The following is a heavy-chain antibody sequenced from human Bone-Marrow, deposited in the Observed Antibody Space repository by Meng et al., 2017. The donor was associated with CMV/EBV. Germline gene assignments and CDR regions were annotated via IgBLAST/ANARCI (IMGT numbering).Heavy chain of an antibody. CDR2: TRNKANSYTT. CDR3: ARGDIVVVPAAIHYYYYGMDV. CDR1: GFTFSDHY. J-gene: IGHJ6*02. D-gene: IGHD2-2*02. V-gene: IGHV3-72*01. Sequence: GGSLRLSCAASGFTFSDHYMDWVRQAPGKGLEWVGRTRNKANSYTTEYAASVKGRFTIARDDSKNSLYLQMNSLKTEDTAVYYCARGDIVVVPAAIHYYYYGMDVWGQGPTATFSS.